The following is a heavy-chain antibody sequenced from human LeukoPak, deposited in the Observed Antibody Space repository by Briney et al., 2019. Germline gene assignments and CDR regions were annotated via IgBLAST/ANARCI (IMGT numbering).Heavy chain of an antibody. D-gene: IGHD3-16*01. CDR1: GFTVRSVS. V-gene: IGHV3-21*01. CDR3: ARDRLRIMTNGMDV. Sequence: GGSLRLSWGTSGFTVRSVSMDWGRQVQGKGLDWVSSISSSSSYIYYADSVKGRFTISRDNAKNSLYLQMNSLRAEDTAVYYCARDRLRIMTNGMDVWGQGTTVTVSS. CDR2: ISSSSSYI. J-gene: IGHJ6*02.